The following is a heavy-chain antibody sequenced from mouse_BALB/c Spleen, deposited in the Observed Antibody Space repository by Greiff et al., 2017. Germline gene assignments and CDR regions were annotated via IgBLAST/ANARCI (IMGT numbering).Heavy chain of an antibody. V-gene: IGHV3-8*02. J-gene: IGHJ4*01. CDR2: ISYSGST. CDR1: GDSFPSGY. Sequence: EVMLVESGPSLVKLSQTLSLTCSVTGDSFPSGYWNWFRKFPGSKLEYMGYISYSGSTYYNPSLKSRISITRDTSKNQYYMQLNSVTTVDTAPYYCARAYGYDVYYYAMDYWGQGTSVTVSS. CDR3: ARAYGYDVYYYAMDY. D-gene: IGHD2-2*01.